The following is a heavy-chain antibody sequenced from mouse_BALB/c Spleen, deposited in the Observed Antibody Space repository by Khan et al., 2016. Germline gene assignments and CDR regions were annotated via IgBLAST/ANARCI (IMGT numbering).Heavy chain of an antibody. CDR1: GITFSDAW. CDR3: TRRSYYASLAY. Sequence: EVKLEASGGGLVQPGGSMKLSCTVSGITFSDAWIDWVRQSPEKGLEWVAEIRSEANNHATSHSESVKGRFTIPSDNSKSKFYLQMNTLRAEATGIYYCTRRSYYASLAYWGQGTLVTVSA. J-gene: IGHJ3*01. CDR2: IRSEANNHAT. V-gene: IGHV6-6*01. D-gene: IGHD1-1*01.